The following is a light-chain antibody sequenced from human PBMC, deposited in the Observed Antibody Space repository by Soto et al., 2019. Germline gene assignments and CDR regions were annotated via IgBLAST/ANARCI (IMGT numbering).Light chain of an antibody. CDR2: WAS. Sequence: DIVMTQSPDSLAVSMGERATINCKSSQSVLYSSNNKNYLAWYQQKPGQPPKLLIRWASTRELGVPVRIGGSGSGTDFTLTISSLQAEDVAIYYCQQYYSTPRTFGQGTKVDIK. CDR3: QQYYSTPRT. CDR1: QSVLYSSNNKNY. J-gene: IGKJ1*01. V-gene: IGKV4-1*01.